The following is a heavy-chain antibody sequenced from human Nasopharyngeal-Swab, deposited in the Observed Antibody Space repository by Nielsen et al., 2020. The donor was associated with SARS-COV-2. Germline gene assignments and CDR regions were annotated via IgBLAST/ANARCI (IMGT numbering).Heavy chain of an antibody. CDR2: IFGEESK. V-gene: IGHV3-53*01. J-gene: IGHJ6*03. D-gene: IGHD5-12*01. Sequence: GESLKISCAASGFTVSHKYMTWVRQTPGKGLEWVSMIFGEESKYYADSVRGRFTISRDDSNNKLYLQMNSLRAEDTALYYCARAYSGYNLVYYYYMDVRGTGTPVPVSS. CDR1: GFTVSHKY. CDR3: ARAYSGYNLVYYYYMDV.